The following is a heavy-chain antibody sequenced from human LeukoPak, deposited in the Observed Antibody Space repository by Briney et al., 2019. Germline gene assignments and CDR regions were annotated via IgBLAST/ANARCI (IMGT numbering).Heavy chain of an antibody. D-gene: IGHD5/OR15-5a*01. CDR3: AKDYQRTWSTGDY. CDR2: IRYDGSNK. V-gene: IGHV3-30*02. J-gene: IGHJ4*02. Sequence: GGSLRLSCAASGFTFSSYGMHWVRQAPGKGLEWVAFIRYDGSNKYYADSVKGRFTISRDNSKNTLCLQMNSLRAEDTAVYYCAKDYQRTWSTGDYWGQGTLVTVSS. CDR1: GFTFSSYG.